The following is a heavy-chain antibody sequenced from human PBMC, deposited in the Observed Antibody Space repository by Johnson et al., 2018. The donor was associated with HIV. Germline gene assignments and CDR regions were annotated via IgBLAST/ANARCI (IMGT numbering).Heavy chain of an antibody. CDR1: GFTVSSNY. Sequence: VQLVESGGGVVQPGRSLRLSCAASGFTVSSNYMSWVRQAPWKGLVWVSLINSDGSSTNYADSVKGRFTISRDNAKNTLYLQMNSLRAEDTAVYYCAREQELIGERAFDIWGQGTMVTVSS. CDR2: INSDGSST. D-gene: IGHD6-13*01. CDR3: AREQELIGERAFDI. V-gene: IGHV3-74*01. J-gene: IGHJ3*02.